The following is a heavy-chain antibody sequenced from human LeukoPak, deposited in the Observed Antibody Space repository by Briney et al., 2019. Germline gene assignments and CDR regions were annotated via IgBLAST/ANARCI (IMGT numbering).Heavy chain of an antibody. Sequence: PGGSLRLSCAASGFTVSSNYMSWVRQAPGKGLEWVSVIYSGGSTYYADSVKGRFTISRDNSKNTLYLQMNSLRAEDTAVYYCAREVVRGDIISPGDRYWGQGTLVTVSS. CDR1: GFTVSSNY. CDR2: IYSGGST. V-gene: IGHV3-66*01. D-gene: IGHD3-10*01. J-gene: IGHJ4*02. CDR3: AREVVRGDIISPGDRY.